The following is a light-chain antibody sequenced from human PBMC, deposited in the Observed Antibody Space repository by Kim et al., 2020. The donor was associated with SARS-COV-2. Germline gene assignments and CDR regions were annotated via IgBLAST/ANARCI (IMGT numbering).Light chain of an antibody. CDR3: QAWDSNTVV. J-gene: IGLJ3*02. V-gene: IGLV3-1*01. Sequence: VCPGQTAGITCSGDKLGDKNVCWDHQKPGQSPVRVIYEEDKRPSGIPERVSGSNSANTATLTISGTQAMDEVDYYRQAWDSNTVVLGGGTQLTVL. CDR2: EED. CDR1: KLGDKN.